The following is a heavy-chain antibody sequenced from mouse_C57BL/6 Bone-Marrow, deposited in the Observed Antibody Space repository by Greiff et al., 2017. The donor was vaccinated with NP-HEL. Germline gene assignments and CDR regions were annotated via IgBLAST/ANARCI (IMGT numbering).Heavy chain of an antibody. Sequence: ESGPGLVKPSQSLSLTCSVTGYSITSGYYWNWIRQFPGNKLEWMGYISYDGSNNYNPSLKNRISITRDTSKNQFFLKLNSVTTEDTATYYCARKGWLLYYFDYWGQGTTLTVSS. V-gene: IGHV3-6*01. D-gene: IGHD2-3*01. CDR2: ISYDGSN. CDR3: ARKGWLLYYFDY. J-gene: IGHJ2*01. CDR1: GYSITSGYY.